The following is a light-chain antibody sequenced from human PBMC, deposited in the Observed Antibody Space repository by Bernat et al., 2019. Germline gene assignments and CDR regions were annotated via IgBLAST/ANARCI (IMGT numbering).Light chain of an antibody. CDR3: CSYTTSHTLV. V-gene: IGLV2-23*02. Sequence: QSALTHPASVSGSPGQSITISFTGTSGDVGHYNLVSWYQHHPAKAPKLIIYEVNKRPSGVSYRLSASESGNTASLTISGLQAEDEADYYCCSYTTSHTLVFGGGTKLTVL. CDR2: EVN. CDR1: SGDVGHYNL. J-gene: IGLJ3*02.